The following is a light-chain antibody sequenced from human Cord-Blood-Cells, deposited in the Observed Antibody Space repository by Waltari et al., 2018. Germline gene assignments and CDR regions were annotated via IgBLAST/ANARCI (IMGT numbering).Light chain of an antibody. V-gene: IGLV2-14*01. CDR3: SSYTSSSTYV. J-gene: IGLJ1*01. Sequence: QSALTQPVSVSGSPGQSITISCTGTSSDVGGYNYVSWYQQHPGKAPKLMIDDVSKRPSGVSNRFSGSKSGNTASLTISGLQAEDEADYYCSSYTSSSTYVFGTGTKVTVL. CDR1: SSDVGGYNY. CDR2: DVS.